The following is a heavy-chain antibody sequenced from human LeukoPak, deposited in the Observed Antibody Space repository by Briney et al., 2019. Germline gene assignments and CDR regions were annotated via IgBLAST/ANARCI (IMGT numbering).Heavy chain of an antibody. CDR1: GFTFGDYA. CDR3: TRESPYDYVWGSYRPFDY. J-gene: IGHJ4*02. Sequence: RPGGSLRLSCTASGFTFGDYAMSWVRQAPGKGLEWVGFIRIKALGGTTEYATSVKGRFTISRDDSKSIAYLQMNNLKTEDTAVYYCTRESPYDYVWGSYRPFDYWGQGTLVTVSS. V-gene: IGHV3-49*04. CDR2: IRIKALGGTT. D-gene: IGHD3-16*02.